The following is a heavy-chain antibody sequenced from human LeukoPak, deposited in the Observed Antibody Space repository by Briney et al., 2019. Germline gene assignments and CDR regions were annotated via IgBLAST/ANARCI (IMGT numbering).Heavy chain of an antibody. D-gene: IGHD2-15*01. CDR1: GYTFTSYY. Sequence: ASVKVSCKASGYTFTSYYMHWVRQAPGQGLEWMGIINPSGGSTSYAQKFRGRVTMTRDTSTSTVYMELSSLRSDDTAVYYCARDPPRIVVVVAATNYYGMDVWGQGTTVTVSS. J-gene: IGHJ6*02. V-gene: IGHV1-46*01. CDR2: INPSGGST. CDR3: ARDPPRIVVVVAATNYYGMDV.